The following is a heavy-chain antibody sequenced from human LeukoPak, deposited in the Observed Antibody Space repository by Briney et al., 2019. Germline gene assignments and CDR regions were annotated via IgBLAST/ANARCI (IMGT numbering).Heavy chain of an antibody. CDR1: GFTFSSYS. Sequence: PGGSLRLSCAASGFTFSSYSMNWVRQAPGKGLEWVAVISYDGSNKYYADSVKGRFTISRDNSKNTLYLQMNSLRAEDTAVYYCARGLDDYFDYWGQGTLVTVSS. D-gene: IGHD3-16*01. CDR2: ISYDGSNK. CDR3: ARGLDDYFDY. V-gene: IGHV3-30*03. J-gene: IGHJ4*02.